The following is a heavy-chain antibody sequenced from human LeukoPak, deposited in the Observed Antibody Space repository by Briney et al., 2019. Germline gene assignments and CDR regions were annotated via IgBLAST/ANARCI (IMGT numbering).Heavy chain of an antibody. CDR2: ISSSSSYI. V-gene: IGHV3-21*01. J-gene: IGHJ4*02. CDR3: ARGRSSGFGDY. CDR1: GFTFSSYA. D-gene: IGHD3-22*01. Sequence: GGSLRLSCAASGFTFSSYAMHWVRQAPGKGLEWVSSISSSSSYIYYADSVKGRFTISRDNAKNSLYLQMNSLRAEDTAVYYCARGRSSGFGDYWGQGTLVTVSS.